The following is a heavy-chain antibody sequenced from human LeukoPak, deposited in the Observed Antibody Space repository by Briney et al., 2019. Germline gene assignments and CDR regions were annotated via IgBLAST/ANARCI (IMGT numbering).Heavy chain of an antibody. Sequence: PGGPLRLSWAASGFTFSSYGMHWVRQAPGKGLEWVAVISYDGSNKYYADSVKGRFTISRNNAENSLYLQMNSLRAEDTAVYYCARSDFWSGYYNDYWGQGTLVTVSS. V-gene: IGHV3-30*03. CDR1: GFTFSSYG. CDR3: ARSDFWSGYYNDY. CDR2: ISYDGSNK. J-gene: IGHJ4*02. D-gene: IGHD3-3*01.